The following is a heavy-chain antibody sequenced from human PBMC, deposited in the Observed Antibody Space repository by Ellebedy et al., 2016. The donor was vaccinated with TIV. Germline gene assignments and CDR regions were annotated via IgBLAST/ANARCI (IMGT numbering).Heavy chain of an antibody. CDR3: ATYYGDYSFDY. D-gene: IGHD4-17*01. J-gene: IGHJ4*02. Sequence: ASVKVSCKASGYTFTSYGISWVRQAPGQGLEWMGWISAYNGNTNYAQKLQGRITMTTDTSTDTAYMELSSLRSEDTAVYYCATYYGDYSFDYWGQGTLVTVSS. CDR1: GYTFTSYG. CDR2: ISAYNGNT. V-gene: IGHV1-18*01.